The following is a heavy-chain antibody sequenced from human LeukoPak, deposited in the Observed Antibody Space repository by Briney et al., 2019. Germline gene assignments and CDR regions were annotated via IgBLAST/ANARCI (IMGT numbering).Heavy chain of an antibody. D-gene: IGHD2-15*01. CDR1: GFTFSSYG. V-gene: IGHV3-33*01. CDR3: ARDLRWSHYWYFDL. CDR2: IWYDGSNK. Sequence: GGSLRLSCAASGFTFSSYGMHWVRQAPGKGLEWVAVIWYDGSNKYYADSVKGRFTISRDDSKNTLYLQMNSLRAEDTAVYYCARDLRWSHYWYFDLWGRGTLVTVSS. J-gene: IGHJ2*01.